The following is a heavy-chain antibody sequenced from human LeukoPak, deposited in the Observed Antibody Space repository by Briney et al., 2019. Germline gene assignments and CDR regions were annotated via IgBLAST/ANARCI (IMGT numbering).Heavy chain of an antibody. CDR1: GGSISSSSYY. J-gene: IGHJ6*03. Sequence: SSETLSLTCTVSGGSISSSSYYWGWIRQPPGKGLEWIGSIYYSGSTYYNPSLKSRVTISVDTSKNQFSLKLSSVTAADTAVYYCARHFIAAGFYYYYYMDVWGKGTTVTVSS. V-gene: IGHV4-39*01. D-gene: IGHD6-13*01. CDR3: ARHFIAAGFYYYYYMDV. CDR2: IYYSGST.